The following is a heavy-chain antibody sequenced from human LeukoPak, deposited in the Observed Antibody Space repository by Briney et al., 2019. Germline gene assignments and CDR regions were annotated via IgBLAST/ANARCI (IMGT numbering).Heavy chain of an antibody. CDR3: ASWEASTNY. CDR1: GLFFSTNW. D-gene: IGHD1-26*01. Sequence: PGGSLRLSCAASGLFFSTNWMSWVRQAPGKGLEWVATIKPDGRDKYYVDSVKGRFTMSRDNGKNSVYLRMNSLRAEDTAVYYCASWEASTNYWGQGTLVTVSS. CDR2: IKPDGRDK. J-gene: IGHJ4*02. V-gene: IGHV3-7*01.